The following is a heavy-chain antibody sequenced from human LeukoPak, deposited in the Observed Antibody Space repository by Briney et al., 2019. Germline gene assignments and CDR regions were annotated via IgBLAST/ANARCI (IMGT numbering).Heavy chain of an antibody. V-gene: IGHV1-8*01. CDR2: MNPDSGNT. J-gene: IGHJ4*02. CDR3: GRDLLEADAPIGY. CDR1: GHTFSTND. Sequence: ASVKVSCKASGHTFSTNDFNWVRLVTGQGLEWMGWMNPDSGNTGYAQKFQGRVTMTRDTSITTAYMELSSLRSEDTAVYFCGRDLLEADAPIGYWGQGTLVTVSS. D-gene: IGHD6-13*01.